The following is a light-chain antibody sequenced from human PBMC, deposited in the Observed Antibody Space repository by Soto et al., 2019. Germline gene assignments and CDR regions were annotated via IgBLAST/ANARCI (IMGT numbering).Light chain of an antibody. CDR3: QQYHHWPPKVT. V-gene: IGKV3-15*01. CDR1: RSVSSN. CDR2: GAS. J-gene: IGKJ3*01. Sequence: EIVMTQSPATLSVSPGERATLSCRASRSVSSNLAWYQQKPGQAPRLLMYGASTRATGIPARFSGSGSGTEFTLTISGLQADDFAVYYCQQYHHWPPKVTFGPGTRVDI.